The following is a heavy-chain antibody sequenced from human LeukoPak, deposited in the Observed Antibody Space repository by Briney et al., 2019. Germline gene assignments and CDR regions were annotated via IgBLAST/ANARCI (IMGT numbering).Heavy chain of an antibody. Sequence: PGGSLRLSCTASGFSFSTSWMSWVRQTPGKGLEWVANIKKDGSEEYYVDSVKTRFTISRDNAKNSLYLQLNSLIVEDTAVYYCVRLSKSVAGGEHWGQGTLVTVSS. V-gene: IGHV3-7*01. CDR1: GFSFSTSW. CDR3: VRLSKSVAGGEH. D-gene: IGHD6-19*01. J-gene: IGHJ4*02. CDR2: IKKDGSEE.